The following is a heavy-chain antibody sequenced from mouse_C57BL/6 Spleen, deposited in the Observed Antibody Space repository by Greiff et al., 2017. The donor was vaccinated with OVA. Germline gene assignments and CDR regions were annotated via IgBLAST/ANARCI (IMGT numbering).Heavy chain of an antibody. CDR3: ARESDGYYVPFAY. V-gene: IGHV1-20*01. CDR2: INPYNGDT. D-gene: IGHD2-3*01. J-gene: IGHJ3*01. Sequence: VQLQQSGPELVKPGDSVKISCKASGYSFTGYFMNWVMQSHGKSLEWIGRINPYNGDTFYNQKFKGKATLTVDKSSSTAHMELRSLTSADSAVYYCARESDGYYVPFAYWGQGTLVTVSA. CDR1: GYSFTGYF.